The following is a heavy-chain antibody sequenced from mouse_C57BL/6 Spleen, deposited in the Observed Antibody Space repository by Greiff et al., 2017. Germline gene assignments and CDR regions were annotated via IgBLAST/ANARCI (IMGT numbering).Heavy chain of an antibody. D-gene: IGHD1-1*01. CDR3: ARLNYGSRGGYFDV. J-gene: IGHJ1*03. Sequence: VKLQESGPELVKPGASVKISCKASGYAFSSSWMNWVKQRPGKGLEWIGRIYPGDGDTNYNGKFKGKATLTADKSSSTAYMQLSSLTSEDSAVYFCARLNYGSRGGYFDVWGTGTTVTVSS. CDR1: GYAFSSSW. V-gene: IGHV1-82*01. CDR2: IYPGDGDT.